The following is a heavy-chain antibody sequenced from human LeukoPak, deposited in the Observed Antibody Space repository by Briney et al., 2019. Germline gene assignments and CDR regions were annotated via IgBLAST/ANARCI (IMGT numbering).Heavy chain of an antibody. CDR2: IYYSGST. J-gene: IGHJ5*02. CDR1: GGSISSGDYY. CDR3: ARDIAVTRAWFDP. Sequence: SETLSLTCAVPGGSISSGDYYWSWIRQPPGKGLEWIGYIYYSGSTYYNPSLKSRVTISVDTSKNQFSLKLSSVTAADTAVYYCARDIAVTRAWFDPWGQGTLVTVSS. V-gene: IGHV4-30-4*01. D-gene: IGHD6-19*01.